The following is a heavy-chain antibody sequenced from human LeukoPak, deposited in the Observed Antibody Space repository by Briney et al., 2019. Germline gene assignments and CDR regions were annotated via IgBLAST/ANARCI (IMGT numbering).Heavy chain of an antibody. J-gene: IGHJ6*02. CDR2: ISYDGSNK. V-gene: IGHV3-30*03. D-gene: IGHD5-18*01. Sequence: GGSLRLSCAASGFTFSSYGMHWVRQAPGKGLEWVAVISYDGSNKYYADSVKGRFTISRDNSKNTLYLQMNSLRAEDTAVYYCARETVYVDTAKDYYYNMDVWGQGTTVTVSS. CDR3: ARETVYVDTAKDYYYNMDV. CDR1: GFTFSSYG.